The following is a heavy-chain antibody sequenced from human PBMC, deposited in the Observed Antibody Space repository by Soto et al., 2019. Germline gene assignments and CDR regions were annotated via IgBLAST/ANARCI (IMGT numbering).Heavy chain of an antibody. CDR3: ARTYYDILTGYSVDY. Sequence: QVQLQESGPGLVKPSQTLSLTCTVSGGSVSSGDYYWSWIRQPPGKGLEWIGFLYYSGSTYYNPSLKSRVAIXXDXSXXQFSLNLSSVTAADTAVYYCARTYYDILTGYSVDYWGQGTLVTVSS. V-gene: IGHV4-30-4*01. CDR1: GGSVSSGDYY. D-gene: IGHD3-9*01. J-gene: IGHJ4*02. CDR2: LYYSGST.